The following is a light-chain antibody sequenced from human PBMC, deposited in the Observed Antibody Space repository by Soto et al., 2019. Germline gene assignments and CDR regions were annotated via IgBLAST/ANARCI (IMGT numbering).Light chain of an antibody. Sequence: QSALTQPASVSRSPGQSITISCTGTSSDVGSYNLVSWYQQHPGKAPKLMIYEGSKRPSGVSNRFSGSKSGNTASLTISGLQAEDEADYYCCSYAGSSSSYVFGTGTRSPS. CDR3: CSYAGSSSSYV. V-gene: IGLV2-23*01. J-gene: IGLJ1*01. CDR2: EGS. CDR1: SSDVGSYNL.